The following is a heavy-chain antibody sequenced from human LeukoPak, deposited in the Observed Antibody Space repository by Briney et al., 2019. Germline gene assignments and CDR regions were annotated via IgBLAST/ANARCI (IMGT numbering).Heavy chain of an antibody. V-gene: IGHV3-30*02. D-gene: IGHD2/OR15-2a*01. CDR3: AKDSTTGPRGFDY. J-gene: IGHJ4*02. CDR2: IRYDESNK. Sequence: GGSLRLSCAASGFSFSSYGMHWVRQAPGKGLEWVAFIRYDESNKQYADSVKGRFTISRDNSKYTLHLQMNSLRAEDTAVYYCAKDSTTGPRGFDYWGQGTLVTVSS. CDR1: GFSFSSYG.